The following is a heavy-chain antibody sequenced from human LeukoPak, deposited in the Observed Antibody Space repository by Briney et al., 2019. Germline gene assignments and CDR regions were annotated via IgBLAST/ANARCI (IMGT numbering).Heavy chain of an antibody. CDR3: AKGHLSILFPFDS. Sequence: PGGSLRLSCPASGFTFNSYAMSWVRQAPGQGLEWVSGISGSGGDTYYAGSVKGRFTISRDNSKNALYLQMNSLRADDTAVYYCAKGHLSILFPFDSWGQGTLVTVSS. CDR2: ISGSGGDT. V-gene: IGHV3-23*01. D-gene: IGHD2-21*01. J-gene: IGHJ4*02. CDR1: GFTFNSYA.